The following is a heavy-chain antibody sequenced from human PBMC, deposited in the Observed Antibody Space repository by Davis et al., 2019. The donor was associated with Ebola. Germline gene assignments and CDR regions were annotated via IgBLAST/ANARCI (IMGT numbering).Heavy chain of an antibody. CDR3: ARDVSSGWYTGYFDY. CDR1: GYTFTGYY. D-gene: IGHD6-19*01. CDR2: INPNSGGT. V-gene: IGHV1-2*02. J-gene: IGHJ4*02. Sequence: ASVKVSCKASGYTFTGYYMHWVRQAPGQGLEWMGWINPNSGGTNYAQKLQGRVTMTTDTSTSTAYMELRSLRSDDTAVYYCARDVSSGWYTGYFDYWGQGTLVTVSS.